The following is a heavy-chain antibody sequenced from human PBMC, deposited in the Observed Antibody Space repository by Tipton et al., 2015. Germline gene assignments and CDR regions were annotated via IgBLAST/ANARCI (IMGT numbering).Heavy chain of an antibody. D-gene: IGHD5-24*01. Sequence: GLVKPSETLSLICSVSGSSVSSGNYYWSWIRQPPGKGLEWIGYVSHSDTSHYNPSLKSRVTISVDTSKNQFSLTLNSLTAADTAVYYCARDLEHGMDVWGHGTTVTVSS. CDR2: VSHSDTS. CDR3: ARDLEHGMDV. V-gene: IGHV4-61*01. CDR1: GSSVSSGNYY. J-gene: IGHJ6*02.